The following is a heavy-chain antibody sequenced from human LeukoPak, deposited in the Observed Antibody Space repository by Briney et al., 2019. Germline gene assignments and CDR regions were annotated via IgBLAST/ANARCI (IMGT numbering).Heavy chain of an antibody. D-gene: IGHD6-19*01. CDR1: GGSISSSSYY. V-gene: IGHV4-39*01. CDR2: IYYSGST. J-gene: IGHJ3*02. CDR3: ARLRALAGYSSGYDAFDI. Sequence: NPSETLSLTCTVSGGSISSSSYYWGWIRQPPGKGLEWIGSIYYSGSTYYNPSLKSRVTISVDTSKNQFSLKLSSATAADTAVYYCARLRALAGYSSGYDAFDIWGQGTMVTVSS.